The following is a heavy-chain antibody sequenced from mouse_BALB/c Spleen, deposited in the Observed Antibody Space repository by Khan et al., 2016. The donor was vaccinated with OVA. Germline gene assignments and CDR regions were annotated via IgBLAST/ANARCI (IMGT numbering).Heavy chain of an antibody. CDR2: ISSGSSTI. D-gene: IGHD4-1*01. CDR1: GFTFSRFG. Sequence: EVHLVESGGGLVQPGGSRKLSCAASGFTFSRFGMHWVRQAPEKGLEWVAYISSGSSTIYYADTVKSRFTISRDNPKNTLFLQMTSLRSEDTAMYYCARDSNVDYWGQGTTLTVSS. CDR3: ARDSNVDY. J-gene: IGHJ2*01. V-gene: IGHV5-17*02.